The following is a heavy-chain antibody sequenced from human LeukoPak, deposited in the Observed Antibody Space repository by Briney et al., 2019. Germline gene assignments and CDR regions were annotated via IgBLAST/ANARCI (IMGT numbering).Heavy chain of an antibody. Sequence: NHSETLSLTCTVSGGSISSGSYYWSWIRQPPGKGLEWIGYIYYSGSTNYNPSLKSRVTISVDTSKNQFSLKLSSVTAADTAVYYCARVRGGIYQLPYGDYYYYYMDVWGKGTTVTVSS. J-gene: IGHJ6*03. D-gene: IGHD2-2*01. CDR3: ARVRGGIYQLPYGDYYYYYMDV. V-gene: IGHV4-61*01. CDR1: GGSISSGSYY. CDR2: IYYSGST.